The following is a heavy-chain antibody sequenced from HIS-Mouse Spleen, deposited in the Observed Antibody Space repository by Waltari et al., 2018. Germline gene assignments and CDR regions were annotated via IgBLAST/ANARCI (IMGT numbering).Heavy chain of an antibody. Sequence: EVQLVESGGGLVQPGGSLRLSCAASGFTFSSYWMSWVRQAPGKGLEWVANIKQGGSEKYYMDSVKGRFTISRDNAKNSLYLQMTSLRAEDTAVYYCARGYYYDSSGYYKHYYYGMDVWGQGTTVTVSS. CDR2: IKQGGSEK. CDR1: GFTFSSYW. CDR3: ARGYYYDSSGYYKHYYYGMDV. J-gene: IGHJ6*02. V-gene: IGHV3-7*01. D-gene: IGHD3-22*01.